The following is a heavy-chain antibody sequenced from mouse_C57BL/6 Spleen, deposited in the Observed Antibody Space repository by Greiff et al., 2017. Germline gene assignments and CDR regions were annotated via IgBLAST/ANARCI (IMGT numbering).Heavy chain of an antibody. V-gene: IGHV14-2*01. Sequence: VQLQQSGAELVKPGASVKLSCTASGFNIKDYYMHWVKQRTEQGLEWIGRIDPEDGETKYAPKFPGKATITADTSSNTAYLQLSSLTSDDTAVYYCAQDYAMDYWGQGTSVTVSS. CDR1: GFNIKDYY. J-gene: IGHJ4*01. CDR2: IDPEDGET. CDR3: AQDYAMDY.